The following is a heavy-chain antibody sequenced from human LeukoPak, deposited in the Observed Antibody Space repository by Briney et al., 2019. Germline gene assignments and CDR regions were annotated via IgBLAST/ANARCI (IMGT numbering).Heavy chain of an antibody. J-gene: IGHJ5*02. V-gene: IGHV3-7*01. Sequence: GGSLRLSCAASGFTFSNYWMSWVRQAPGKGLEWVANIKQDRSEKYYVDSVKGRFTISRDNAKNSVYLQMSSLRAEDTAVYHCAKYAHGSGTSLDPWGQGTLVTVSS. D-gene: IGHD3-10*01. CDR1: GFTFSNYW. CDR2: IKQDRSEK. CDR3: AKYAHGSGTSLDP.